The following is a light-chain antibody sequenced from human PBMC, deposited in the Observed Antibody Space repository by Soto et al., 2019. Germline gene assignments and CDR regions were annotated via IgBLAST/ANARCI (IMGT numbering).Light chain of an antibody. CDR1: PSISSSF. CDR2: GAS. V-gene: IGKV3-20*01. J-gene: IGKJ2*01. CDR3: QQYYSSPPEPST. Sequence: EIVLTQSPGTLSLSPGERATLSCRASPSISSSFFAWYQQRPGQAPRLLIYGASTRATGIPDRFSGSGSGTDFTLTISSLQPEDVAVYYCQQYYSSPPEPSTFGQGTKLEI.